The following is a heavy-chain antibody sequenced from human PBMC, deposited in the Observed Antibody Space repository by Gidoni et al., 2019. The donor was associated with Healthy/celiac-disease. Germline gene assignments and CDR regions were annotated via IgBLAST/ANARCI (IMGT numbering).Heavy chain of an antibody. V-gene: IGHV4-34*01. D-gene: IGHD3-22*01. CDR1: GGSFSGYY. CDR3: ARGRYYDSSGPTLFDY. Sequence: QVQLQQWGAGLLKPSETLSLTCAVYGGSFSGYYWSWIRQPPGKGLEWIGEINHSGSTNYNPSLKSRVTISVDTSKNQFSLKLSSVTAADTAVYYCARGRYYDSSGPTLFDYWGQGTLVTVSS. J-gene: IGHJ4*02. CDR2: INHSGST.